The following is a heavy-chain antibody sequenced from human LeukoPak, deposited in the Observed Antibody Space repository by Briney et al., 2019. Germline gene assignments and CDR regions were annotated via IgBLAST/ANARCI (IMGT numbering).Heavy chain of an antibody. CDR2: INPNSGGT. D-gene: IGHD1-26*01. J-gene: IGHJ6*03. V-gene: IGHV1-2*02. Sequence: ASVKVSCKASGYSFTDYYMHWVRQAPGQGLEWMGWINPNSGGTNYPQKFQGRVTMTRDTSITTAYMDLSRLRSDDTAVYYCARERDSGSYWDYYYYMDVWGKGTTVTVSS. CDR3: ARERDSGSYWDYYYYMDV. CDR1: GYSFTDYY.